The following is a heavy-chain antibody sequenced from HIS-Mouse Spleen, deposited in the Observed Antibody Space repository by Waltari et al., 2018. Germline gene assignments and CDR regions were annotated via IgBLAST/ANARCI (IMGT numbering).Heavy chain of an antibody. Sequence: QVTLRESGPALVKPTQTLTLTCTFSGFSLSTSGMCVSWIRQPPGEALEWLARIDWDADKYYSTSLKTRRTISKDTSKKQGVLTMTNRDPVDTATYYCARIAEGYSSGWYAFDYWGQGTLVTVSS. CDR1: GFSLSTSGMC. J-gene: IGHJ4*02. V-gene: IGHV2-70*15. D-gene: IGHD6-19*01. CDR3: ARIAEGYSSGWYAFDY. CDR2: IDWDADK.